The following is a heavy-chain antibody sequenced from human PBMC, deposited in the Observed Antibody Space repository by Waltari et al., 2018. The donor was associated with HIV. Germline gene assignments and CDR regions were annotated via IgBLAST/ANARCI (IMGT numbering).Heavy chain of an antibody. CDR3: ATDYRHGFYGFDV. J-gene: IGHJ3*01. CDR1: GYNLNEES. V-gene: IGHV1-24*01. CDR2: FNPEDGET. D-gene: IGHD3-16*02. Sequence: QVQLVQSGAEVRKPGASVKVSCKVSGYNLNEESMHWVRQVPGKGLEWMGGFNPEDGETIYAQKFQVRITMTVDTSTNTAYMEVRSLRFEDTAVYFCATDYRHGFYGFDVWGQGTMVTVSS.